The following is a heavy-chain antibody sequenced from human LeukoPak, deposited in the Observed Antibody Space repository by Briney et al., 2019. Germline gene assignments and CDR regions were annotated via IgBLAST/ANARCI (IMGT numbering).Heavy chain of an antibody. V-gene: IGHV4-34*01. CDR3: ARGVDL. J-gene: IGHJ2*01. CDR2: ITHSGSP. Sequence: SETLSLTCGVSSGSLSGYYWRWIRQPPGGGLEWLGEITHSGSPNYNPSLKSRVTISGDTSKKQFSLNLKSVTATDTGVYYCARGVDLWGRGTPVTVSS. CDR1: SGSLSGYY.